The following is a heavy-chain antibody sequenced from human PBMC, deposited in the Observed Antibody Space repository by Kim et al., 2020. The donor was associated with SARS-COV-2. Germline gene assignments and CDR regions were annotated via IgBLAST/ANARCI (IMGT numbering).Heavy chain of an antibody. V-gene: IGHV3-11*01. J-gene: IGHJ4*02. CDR2: I. D-gene: IGHD6-19*01. CDR3: ARDGSGWLIDY. Sequence: INDADTVTGPSPISRDNAKNSLYLQMNSLRAEDPAVYYCARDGSGWLIDYWGQGTLVTVSP.